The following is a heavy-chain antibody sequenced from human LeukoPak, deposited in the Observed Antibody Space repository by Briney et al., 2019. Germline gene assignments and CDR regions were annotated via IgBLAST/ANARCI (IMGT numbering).Heavy chain of an antibody. J-gene: IGHJ4*02. D-gene: IGHD5-12*01. CDR1: GGSISSYY. Sequence: SETLSLTCTVSGGSISSYYGSWIRQPAGKGLEWIGRIYTSGSTNYNPSLKSRVTMSVDTSKHQFSLKLSSVTAADTAVYYCASSADYNFDYWGQGTLVTVSS. CDR2: IYTSGST. V-gene: IGHV4-4*07. CDR3: ASSADYNFDY.